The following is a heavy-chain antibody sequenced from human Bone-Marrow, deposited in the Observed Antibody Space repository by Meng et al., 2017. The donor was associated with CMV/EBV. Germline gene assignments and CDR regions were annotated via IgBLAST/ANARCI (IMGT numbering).Heavy chain of an antibody. D-gene: IGHD3-22*01. CDR2: IYYSGST. CDR1: GGSISSYY. J-gene: IGHJ3*02. CDR3: ARDAYYYDSSGYYYRIFDI. V-gene: IGHV4-59*01. Sequence: SETLSLTCTVSGGSISSYYWSWIRQPPGKGLEWIGYIYYSGSTNYNPSLKSRVTISVDTSKNQFSLKLSSVTAADTAVYYCARDAYYYDSSGYYYRIFDIWGQGTMVPVSS.